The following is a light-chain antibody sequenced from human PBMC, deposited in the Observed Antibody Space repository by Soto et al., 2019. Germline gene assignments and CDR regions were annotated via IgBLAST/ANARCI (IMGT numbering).Light chain of an antibody. CDR2: DTN. V-gene: IGLV1-51*01. CDR3: ATWDSSLSAYV. CDR1: SSNIGNNY. Sequence: QSVLTQPPSVSAAPGQKVTISCSGSSSNIGNNYVSWYQQLPGTAPKLLIYDTNKRPSGIPDRFSGSQSGTSATLGIPGLQTGDEADCYCATWDSSLSAYVFGTGTKVTVL. J-gene: IGLJ1*01.